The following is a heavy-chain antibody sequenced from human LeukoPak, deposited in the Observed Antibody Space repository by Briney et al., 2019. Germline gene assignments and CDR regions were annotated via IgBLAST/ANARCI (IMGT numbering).Heavy chain of an antibody. Sequence: ASVKVSCKASGGTFSSYAISWVRQAPGQGLEWMGGIIPILGTANYAQKFQGRVTITTDESTSTAYMELSSLRSEDTAVYYCASCRIASRRAFGYYYYMDVWGKGTTVTVSS. V-gene: IGHV1-69*05. CDR1: GGTFSSYA. D-gene: IGHD6-6*01. CDR2: IIPILGTA. CDR3: ASCRIASRRAFGYYYYMDV. J-gene: IGHJ6*03.